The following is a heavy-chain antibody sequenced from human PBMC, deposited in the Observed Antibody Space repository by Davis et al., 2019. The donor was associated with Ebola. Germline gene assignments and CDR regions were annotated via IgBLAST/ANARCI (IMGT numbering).Heavy chain of an antibody. D-gene: IGHD1-26*01. CDR1: GFTFSSYG. Sequence: GGSLRLSCAASGFTFSSYGMNWVRQAPGKGLEWVASMTSGSSYIHHADSLKGRFTISRDNAKNSLFLQMNDLRAEDTALYYCARTWGGATRAYFDYWGQGTLVTVSS. V-gene: IGHV3-21*01. CDR2: MTSGSSYI. CDR3: ARTWGGATRAYFDY. J-gene: IGHJ4*02.